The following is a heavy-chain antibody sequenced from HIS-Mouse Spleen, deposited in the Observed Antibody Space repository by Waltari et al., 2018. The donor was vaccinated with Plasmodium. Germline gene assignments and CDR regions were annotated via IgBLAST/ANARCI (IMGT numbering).Heavy chain of an antibody. V-gene: IGHV3-7*01. CDR1: GFTFSSYW. Sequence: EVQLVESGGGLVQPGGSLRLSCAASGFTFSSYWMSWVRQAPGKGREWVANRKQDGSEKYYVDSVKGRFTIARDNAKNSLYLQMNSLRAEDTAVYYCASSWYWYFDLWGRGTLVTVSS. J-gene: IGHJ2*01. CDR2: RKQDGSEK. D-gene: IGHD6-13*01. CDR3: ASSWYWYFDL.